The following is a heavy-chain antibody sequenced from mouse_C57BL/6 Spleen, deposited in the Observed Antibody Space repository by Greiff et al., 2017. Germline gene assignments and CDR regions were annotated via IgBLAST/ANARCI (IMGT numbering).Heavy chain of an antibody. V-gene: IGHV1-69*01. CDR2: IDPSDSYT. CDR3: ARPPLYYYGSSQYYFDY. J-gene: IGHJ2*01. D-gene: IGHD1-1*01. Sequence: QVQLQQPGAELVMPGASVKLSCKASGYTFTSYWMHWVKQRPGQGLEWIGEIDPSDSYTNYNQKFKGKSTLTVDKSSSTAYMQLISLTSEDSAVYYCARPPLYYYGSSQYYFDYWGQGTTLTVSS. CDR1: GYTFTSYW.